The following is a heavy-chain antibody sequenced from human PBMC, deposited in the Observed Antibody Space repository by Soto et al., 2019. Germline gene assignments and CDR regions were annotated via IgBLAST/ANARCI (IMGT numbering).Heavy chain of an antibody. D-gene: IGHD3-9*01. V-gene: IGHV4-34*01. J-gene: IGHJ2*01. CDR3: ARESHDILTGPPWVWYFDL. CDR1: GGSFSGYY. CDR2: INDRGSI. Sequence: QVQLQQWGAGPLRPLETLSLTCGVSGGSFSGYYWAWIRQSPGQGLEWIGEINDRGSINYNPSLKSLVSISVDPSKSHHSLNLTSVTAAATAVYYCARESHDILTGPPWVWYFDLWGRGTLVTVSS.